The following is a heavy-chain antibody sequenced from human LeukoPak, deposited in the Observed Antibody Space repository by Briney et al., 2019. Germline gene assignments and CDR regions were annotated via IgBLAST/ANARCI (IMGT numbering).Heavy chain of an antibody. CDR2: INSDGSST. CDR1: GFTFNSYA. J-gene: IGHJ4*02. Sequence: PGGSLRLSCAASGFTFNSYAMSWVRQAPGKGLVWVSRINSDGSSTSYADSVKGRFTISRDNAKNTLYLQMNSLRAEDTAVYYCARNTKGIQLWSPFDYWGQGTLVTVSS. D-gene: IGHD5-18*01. V-gene: IGHV3-74*01. CDR3: ARNTKGIQLWSPFDY.